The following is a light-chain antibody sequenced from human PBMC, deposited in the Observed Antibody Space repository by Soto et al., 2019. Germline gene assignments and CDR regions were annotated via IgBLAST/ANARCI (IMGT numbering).Light chain of an antibody. CDR2: GAS. CDR1: QSVSSNY. J-gene: IGKJ1*01. CDR3: QHYGSSPRGT. V-gene: IGKV3-20*01. Sequence: IMLTQSPGTLSLSPGERATLSCWASQSVSSNYLAWYQQKTGQAPRLLIYGASSRATGIPDRFSGTGSGTDFTLTISRLEPEDFAVYYCQHYGSSPRGTFGQGTKVEI.